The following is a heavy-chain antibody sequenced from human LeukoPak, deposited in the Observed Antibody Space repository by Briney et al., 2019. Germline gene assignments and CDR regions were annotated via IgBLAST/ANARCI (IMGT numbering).Heavy chain of an antibody. CDR2: IWPDDSER. V-gene: IGHV5-51*01. Sequence: GESLQISCEGSGYDFASYWIGWVRQKPGKGLELMGIIWPDDSERRYSPSFQDQVTISADKSVRIAYLQWTSLKASDTAMYYCARHNRRRSSGWNGAFDIWGQGTMVTVSS. J-gene: IGHJ3*02. CDR1: GYDFASYW. CDR3: ARHNRRRSSGWNGAFDI. D-gene: IGHD6-19*01.